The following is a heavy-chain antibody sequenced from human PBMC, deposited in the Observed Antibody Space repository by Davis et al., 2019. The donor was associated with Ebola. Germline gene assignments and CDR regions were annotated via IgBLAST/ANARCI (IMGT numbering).Heavy chain of an antibody. D-gene: IGHD3-10*01. CDR1: GFTFSTFW. CDR2: IKEDGTEK. CDR3: ARNYFGAFDV. V-gene: IGHV3-7*03. J-gene: IGHJ3*01. Sequence: GGSLRLSCAASGFTFSTFWMSWVRQAPGEGLEWVANIKEDGTEKYYMDSVRGRFAISRDNAKSSLYLQMNSLRADDTAVYYCARNYFGAFDVWGQGTMVTVSS.